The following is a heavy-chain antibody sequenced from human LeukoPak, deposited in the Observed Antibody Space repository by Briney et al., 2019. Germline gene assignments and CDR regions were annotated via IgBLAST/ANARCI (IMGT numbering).Heavy chain of an antibody. Sequence: SQTLSLTCAISGDSVSSNSAAWNWIRQSPSRGLGWLGRTYYRSKWYNDYAVSVKSRITINPDTSKNQFSLQLNSVTPEDTAVYYCAASYYDFWSGYYTYWGQGTLVTVSS. CDR1: GDSVSSNSAA. CDR3: AASYYDFWSGYYTY. J-gene: IGHJ4*02. V-gene: IGHV6-1*01. D-gene: IGHD3-3*01. CDR2: TYYRSKWYN.